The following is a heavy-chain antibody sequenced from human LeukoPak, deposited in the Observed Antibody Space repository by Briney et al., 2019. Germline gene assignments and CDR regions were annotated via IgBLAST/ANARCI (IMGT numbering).Heavy chain of an antibody. J-gene: IGHJ3*02. CDR3: ARVHYYDSSGYYYSLAFDI. CDR1: GFTFSNYY. CDR2: ISSNGSTI. V-gene: IGHV3-11*01. D-gene: IGHD3-22*01. Sequence: GGSLRLSCAASGFTFSNYYMSWIRQAPGKGMEWVSYISSNGSTIYYADSVEGRFTISRDNTKNSQYLQMNSLRAEDTAVYYCARVHYYDSSGYYYSLAFDIWGQGTMVTVSS.